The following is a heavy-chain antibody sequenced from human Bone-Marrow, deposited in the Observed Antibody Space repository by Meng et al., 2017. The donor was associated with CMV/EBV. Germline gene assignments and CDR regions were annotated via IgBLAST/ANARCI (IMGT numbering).Heavy chain of an antibody. CDR1: GGSISSYY. D-gene: IGHD2-15*01. CDR2: IYYSGST. Sequence: GSLRLSCTVSGGSISSYYWSWIRQPPGKGLEWIGYIYYSGSTNYNPSLKSRVTISVDTSKNQFSLKLSSVTAADTAVYYCARGGVVVVAAPTPDVWDQGTLVTVSS. CDR3: ARGGVVVVAAPTPDV. V-gene: IGHV4-59*01. J-gene: IGHJ4*02.